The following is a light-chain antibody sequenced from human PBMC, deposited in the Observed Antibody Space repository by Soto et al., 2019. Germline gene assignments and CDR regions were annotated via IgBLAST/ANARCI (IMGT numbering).Light chain of an antibody. Sequence: EIVLTQSPVSLSLSTGERETLSCRASQTVDSYLVWYQQKPGQAPRLLIFGASNRATGTPDRFSGSGSGTDFTLTISRLEPEDFAVYLCQQYGGSPITFGRGTRLEIK. V-gene: IGKV3-20*01. CDR2: GAS. CDR3: QQYGGSPIT. J-gene: IGKJ5*01. CDR1: QTVDSY.